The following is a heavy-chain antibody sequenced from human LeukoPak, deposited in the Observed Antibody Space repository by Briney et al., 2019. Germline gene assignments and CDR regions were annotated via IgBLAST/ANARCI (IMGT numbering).Heavy chain of an antibody. D-gene: IGHD4-17*01. V-gene: IGHV1-18*01. CDR3: ARGNDHGDCWIDY. Sequence: ASVKVSCQISGYTFTNYAISWMRQAPGQGLEWMGWISVRKGNTNYTQKLQDRVTMTTDTSTSTVYMELRSLTSDDTAVYYCARGNDHGDCWIDYWGQGTLVTVSS. J-gene: IGHJ4*02. CDR1: GYTFTNYA. CDR2: ISVRKGNT.